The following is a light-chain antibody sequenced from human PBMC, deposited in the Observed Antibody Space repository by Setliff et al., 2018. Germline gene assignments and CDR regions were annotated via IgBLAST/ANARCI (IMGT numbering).Light chain of an antibody. CDR2: DDT. Sequence: SYELTQPPSVSVAPGRTARIPCGGANIGAKSVHWYQHRAGQAPVLVVYDDTDRPSGIPERFSGSNSGNTATLTISRVEAGDEADYYCQVSDTNSDLFVLFGGGTKVTVL. J-gene: IGLJ2*01. CDR1: NIGAKS. CDR3: QVSDTNSDLFVL. V-gene: IGLV3-21*03.